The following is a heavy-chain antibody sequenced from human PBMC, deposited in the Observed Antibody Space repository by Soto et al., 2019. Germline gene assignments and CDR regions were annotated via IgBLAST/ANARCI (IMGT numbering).Heavy chain of an antibody. V-gene: IGHV3-30-3*01. CDR3: AREGGSSWYYYYYGMDV. CDR2: ISYDGSNK. J-gene: IGHJ6*02. Sequence: QVQLVESGGGVVQPGRSLRLSCAASGFTFSSYAMHWVRQAPGKWLECVAVISYDGSNKYYADSVKGRFTISRDNAKNTLYLQMNSLRAEDTAVYYCAREGGSSWYYYYYGMDVWGQGTTVTVSS. D-gene: IGHD6-13*01. CDR1: GFTFSSYA.